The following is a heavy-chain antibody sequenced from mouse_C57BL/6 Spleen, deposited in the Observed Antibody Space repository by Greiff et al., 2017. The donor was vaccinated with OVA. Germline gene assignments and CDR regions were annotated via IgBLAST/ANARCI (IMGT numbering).Heavy chain of an antibody. J-gene: IGHJ3*01. CDR2: IYPGDGDT. D-gene: IGHD2-1*01. CDR3: ARVDGNPH. CDR1: GYAFSSSW. V-gene: IGHV1-82*01. Sequence: SGPELVKPGASVKISCKASGYAFSSSWMNWVKQRPGKGLEWIGRIYPGDGDTNYNGKFKGKATLTADKSSSTAYMQLSSLTSEDSAVYFCARVDGNPHWGQGTLVTVSA.